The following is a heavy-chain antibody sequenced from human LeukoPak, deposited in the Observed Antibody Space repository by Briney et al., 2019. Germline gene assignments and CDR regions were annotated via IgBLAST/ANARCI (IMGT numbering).Heavy chain of an antibody. CDR1: GFTVSSNY. CDR3: ARDQKDYDYAFDI. CDR2: IYSGGST. J-gene: IGHJ3*02. D-gene: IGHD4-17*01. Sequence: GGSLRLSCAASGFTVSSNYMSWVRQAPGMGLEWVSVIYSGGSTYYADPVKGRFTISRDNSKNTLYLQMNSLRAEDTAVYYCARDQKDYDYAFDIWGQGTMVTVSS. V-gene: IGHV3-66*02.